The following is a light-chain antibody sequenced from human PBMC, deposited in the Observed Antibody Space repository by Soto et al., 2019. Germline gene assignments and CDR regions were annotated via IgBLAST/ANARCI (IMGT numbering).Light chain of an antibody. J-gene: IGKJ4*01. V-gene: IGKV1-33*01. CDR3: QQYDNLPLT. Sequence: DIPMTQSPSILSASVGDIVTITCRASQSISSWLAWYQQKPGKAPKVMIYDASNLETGVPSRFSGSGSGTDFTFTISSLQPEDIATYYCQQYDNLPLTFGGGTKVDIK. CDR2: DAS. CDR1: QSISSW.